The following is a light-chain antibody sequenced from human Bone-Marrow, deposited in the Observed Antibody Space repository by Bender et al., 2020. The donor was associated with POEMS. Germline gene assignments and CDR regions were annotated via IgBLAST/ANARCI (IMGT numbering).Light chain of an antibody. J-gene: IGLJ1*01. V-gene: IGLV2-8*01. CDR2: EVS. CDR1: SSDVGGYNY. Sequence: QSALTQPPSASGSPGQSVTISCTGTSSDVGGYNYVSWYQQYPGKAPRLIIYEVSKRPSGVPHRFSGSKSGNTASLTVSGLQAEDEAEYYCCSYAGYYTPFVFGTGTKVTV. CDR3: CSYAGYYTPFV.